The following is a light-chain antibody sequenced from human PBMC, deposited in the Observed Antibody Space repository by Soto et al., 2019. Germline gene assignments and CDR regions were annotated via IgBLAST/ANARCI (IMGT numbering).Light chain of an antibody. Sequence: EIVLTQSPGTLSLSPGERATLSCRASQSVSSSYLAWYQQKPGQAPRLLIYGASSRATGIPDRFSGSGSGTDFTLTISRLEPEDFAVYYCQQYGCSSSTFGGGTKVEIK. J-gene: IGKJ4*01. V-gene: IGKV3-20*01. CDR1: QSVSSSY. CDR3: QQYGCSSST. CDR2: GAS.